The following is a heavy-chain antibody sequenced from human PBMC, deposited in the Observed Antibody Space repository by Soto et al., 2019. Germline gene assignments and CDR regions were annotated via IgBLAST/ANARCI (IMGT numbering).Heavy chain of an antibody. CDR2: ISGSDNTT. CDR3: AKAPNSALRSDFDI. V-gene: IGHV3-23*01. CDR1: GFTFSSYA. J-gene: IGHJ3*02. Sequence: PVGSLRLSCAASGFTFSSYAMSWVRQAPGKGLEWVSAISGSDNTTYYAASVKGRFTISRGNSKNTLYLQMNSLRADDTAVYYCAKAPNSALRSDFDIWGHGTMVDVSS.